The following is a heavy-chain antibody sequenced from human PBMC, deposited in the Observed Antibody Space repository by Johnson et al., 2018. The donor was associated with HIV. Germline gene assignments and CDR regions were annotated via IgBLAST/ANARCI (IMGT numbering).Heavy chain of an antibody. CDR1: GFTFTNAW. Sequence: VQLLESGGGLVKPGGSLRLSCVASGFTFTNAWMTWVRQAPGKGLEWVGRIKSKTDGATTDYSAPVKGRFIISRDDSENTLYLQINSLKTEDTAVYYCSTEVLEWELQVGWTRAFEIWGQGTLVTVSS. CDR2: IKSKTDGATT. CDR3: STEVLEWELQVGWTRAFEI. V-gene: IGHV3-15*01. D-gene: IGHD1-26*01. J-gene: IGHJ3*02.